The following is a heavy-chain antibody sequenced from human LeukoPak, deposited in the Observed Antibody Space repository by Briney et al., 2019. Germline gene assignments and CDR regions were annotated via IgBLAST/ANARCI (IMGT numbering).Heavy chain of an antibody. V-gene: IGHV3-21*01. CDR3: ARDSTVTTIDY. CDR2: ISSSSSYI. Sequence: GGSLRLSCVASGFTFSSYNMNWVRQAPGKGLEWVSSISSSSSYIYYADSVKGRFTISRDNAKNSLYLQINSLRAEDTAVYYCARDSTVTTIDYWGQGTLVAVSS. CDR1: GFTFSSYN. D-gene: IGHD4-17*01. J-gene: IGHJ4*02.